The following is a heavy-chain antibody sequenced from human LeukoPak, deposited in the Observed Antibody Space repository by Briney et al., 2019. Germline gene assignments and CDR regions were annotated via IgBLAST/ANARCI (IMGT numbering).Heavy chain of an antibody. CDR3: ARVRFLEWLLISSWFDP. CDR2: ISAYNGNT. V-gene: IGHV1-18*01. D-gene: IGHD3-3*01. J-gene: IGHJ5*02. CDR1: GYTFTSYG. Sequence: ASVKVSCKASGYTFTSYGISWVRQAPGQGLEWMGWISAYNGNTNYAQKHQGRVTMTTDTSTSTAYMELRSLRSDDTAVYYCARVRFLEWLLISSWFDPWGQGTLVSVSP.